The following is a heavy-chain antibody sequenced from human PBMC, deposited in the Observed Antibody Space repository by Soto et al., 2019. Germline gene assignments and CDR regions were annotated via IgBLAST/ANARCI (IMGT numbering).Heavy chain of an antibody. Sequence: PGGSLRLSCAASGFTFSSYEMNWVRQAPGKGLEWVSYISSSGSTIYYADSVKGRFTISRDNAKNSLYLQMNSLRAEDTAVYYCARVPHTYYYDSSGPNWGQGTLVTVSS. CDR3: ARVPHTYYYDSSGPN. D-gene: IGHD3-22*01. CDR2: ISSSGSTI. J-gene: IGHJ4*02. CDR1: GFTFSSYE. V-gene: IGHV3-48*03.